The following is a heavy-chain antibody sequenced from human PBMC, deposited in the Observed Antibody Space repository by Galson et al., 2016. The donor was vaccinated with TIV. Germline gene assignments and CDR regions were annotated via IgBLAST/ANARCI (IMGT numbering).Heavy chain of an antibody. V-gene: IGHV3-53*01. J-gene: IGHJ4*02. Sequence: SLRLSCAASGFSVSYKHMIWVRQTPGKGLEWVSLIYSNDNTYYADSVKGRFTISRDNSKNTLYLQMNSLTAEDTAIYYCAREGRGAAYPHNFDYWGQGTLVTVSS. CDR1: GFSVSYKH. D-gene: IGHD1-26*01. CDR2: IYSNDNT. CDR3: AREGRGAAYPHNFDY.